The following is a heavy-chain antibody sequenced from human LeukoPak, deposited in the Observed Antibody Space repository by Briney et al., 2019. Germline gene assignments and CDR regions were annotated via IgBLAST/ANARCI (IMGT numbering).Heavy chain of an antibody. J-gene: IGHJ4*02. CDR1: GFVFRNYA. CDR2: ISNDGSLK. D-gene: IGHD6-19*01. V-gene: IGHV3-30*04. CDR3: ARDPTTYNSGTLDY. Sequence: GGSLRLSCAASGFVFRNYAMHWVRQAPGKGPQWLAVISNDGSLKDYADSVKGRFTISRDNSNNLLYLEMNSLRDKDRALYYCARDPTTYNSGTLDYWGQGTLVTVSS.